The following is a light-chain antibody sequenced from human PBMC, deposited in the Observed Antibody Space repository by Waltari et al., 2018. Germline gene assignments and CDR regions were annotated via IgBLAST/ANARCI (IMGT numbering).Light chain of an antibody. CDR1: SGSIASNS. Sequence: NFMLTQPHSVSESPGKTVNISCTSISGSIASNSVHWYQHRPGSAPTTVIYEDNQIPSGVPDRFSGSIDSSSNSASLTISGLKTEDEADYYCQSYDSSNHVVFGGGTKLTVL. CDR2: EDN. V-gene: IGLV6-57*02. CDR3: QSYDSSNHVV. J-gene: IGLJ2*01.